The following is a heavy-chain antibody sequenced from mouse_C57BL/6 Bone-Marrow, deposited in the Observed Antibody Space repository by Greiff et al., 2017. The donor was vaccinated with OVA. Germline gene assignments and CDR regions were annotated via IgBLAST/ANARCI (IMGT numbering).Heavy chain of an antibody. CDR1: GFTFSSYA. D-gene: IGHD1-1*01. CDR3: ARDHTTVVDY. CDR2: ISDGGSYT. J-gene: IGHJ2*01. Sequence: EVKVVESGGGLVKPGGSLKLSCAASGFTFSSYAMSWVRQTPEKRLEWVATISDGGSYTYYPDNVKGRFTISRDNAKNNLYLQMSHLKSEDTAMYYCARDHTTVVDYWGQGTTLTVSS. V-gene: IGHV5-4*01.